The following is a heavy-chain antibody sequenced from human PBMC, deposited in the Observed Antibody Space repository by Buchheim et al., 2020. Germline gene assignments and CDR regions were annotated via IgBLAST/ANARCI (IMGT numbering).Heavy chain of an antibody. D-gene: IGHD3-3*01. CDR2: ISGSGGST. V-gene: IGHV3-23*01. CDR3: VLLSQITIFGVVPPFDFDY. J-gene: IGHJ4*02. CDR1: GFTFSSYA. Sequence: EVQLLESGGGLVQPGGSLRLSCAASGFTFSSYAMSWVRQAPGKGLEWVSAISGSGGSTYYADSVKGRFTISRDNSKNTLYLQMNSLRAEDTAVYYCVLLSQITIFGVVPPFDFDYWGQGTL.